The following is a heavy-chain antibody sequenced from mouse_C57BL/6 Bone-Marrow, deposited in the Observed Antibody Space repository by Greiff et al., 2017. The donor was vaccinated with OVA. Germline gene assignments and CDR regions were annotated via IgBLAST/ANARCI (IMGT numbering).Heavy chain of an antibody. J-gene: IGHJ3*01. Sequence: VQLQQSGPELVKPGASVKLSCKASGYSFTNYNMNWVKQSNGKGLEWIGEINPNYGTTSYNQKFKGKATLTVDQSSSTAYMQLNSLTSEDSAVYSCVSLYDGYAFAYWGQGTLVTVSA. CDR3: VSLYDGYAFAY. V-gene: IGHV1-39*01. CDR2: INPNYGTT. D-gene: IGHD2-3*01. CDR1: GYSFTNYN.